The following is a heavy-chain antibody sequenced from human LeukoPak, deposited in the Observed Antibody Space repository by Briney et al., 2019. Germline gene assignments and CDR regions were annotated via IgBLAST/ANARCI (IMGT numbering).Heavy chain of an antibody. CDR3: ARDRRLGELSLFFFDY. Sequence: SQTLSLTCTVSGGSISSGGYYWSWIRQPPGKGLEWIGYIYHSGSTYYNPSLKSRVTISVDRSKNQFSLKLSSVTAADTAVYYCARDRRLGELSLFFFDYWGQGTLVTVSS. V-gene: IGHV4-30-2*01. CDR2: IYHSGST. CDR1: GGSISSGGYY. D-gene: IGHD3-16*02. J-gene: IGHJ4*02.